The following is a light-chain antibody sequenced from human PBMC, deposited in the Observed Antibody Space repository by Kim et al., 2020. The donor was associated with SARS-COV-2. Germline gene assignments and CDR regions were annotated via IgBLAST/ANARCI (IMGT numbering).Light chain of an antibody. CDR3: QVWDSSSDHRGV. CDR1: NIGSKS. V-gene: IGLV3-21*04. Sequence: PGKTARVTCGGNNIGSKSVHWYQQKPGQAPVLVIYYDSDRPSGIPERFSGSNSGNTATLTISRVEAGDEADYYCQVWDSSSDHRGVFGTGTKVTVL. J-gene: IGLJ1*01. CDR2: YDS.